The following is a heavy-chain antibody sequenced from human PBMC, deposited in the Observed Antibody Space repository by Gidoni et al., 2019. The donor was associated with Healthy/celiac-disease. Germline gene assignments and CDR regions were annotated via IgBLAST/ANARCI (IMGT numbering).Heavy chain of an antibody. J-gene: IGHJ4*02. Sequence: EVQLVESGGGLVKPGGSLRLSCAASGFTFSSYSMNWVRQAPGKGLEWVSSISSSSSYIYYADSVKGRFTISRDNAKNSLYLQMNSLRAEDTAVYYCARRGKYDSSGYYYRYLDYWGQGTLVTVSS. CDR1: GFTFSSYS. CDR3: ARRGKYDSSGYYYRYLDY. D-gene: IGHD3-22*01. V-gene: IGHV3-21*01. CDR2: ISSSSSYI.